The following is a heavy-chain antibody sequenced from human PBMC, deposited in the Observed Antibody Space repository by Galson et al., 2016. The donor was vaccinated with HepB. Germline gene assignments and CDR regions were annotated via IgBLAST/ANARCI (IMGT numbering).Heavy chain of an antibody. D-gene: IGHD6-13*01. Sequence: QSGAEVKKPGESLKISCKGSGYDFTTYWIAWVRQMPGKGLEWMGIVYPGDSRTTYSPSFRGQVTISADKSISTAYLQWSSLKASDTAMYYCARPIAAAGNGWFDPWGQGTLVIVSS. CDR2: VYPGDSRT. J-gene: IGHJ5*02. CDR1: GYDFTTYW. V-gene: IGHV5-51*01. CDR3: ARPIAAAGNGWFDP.